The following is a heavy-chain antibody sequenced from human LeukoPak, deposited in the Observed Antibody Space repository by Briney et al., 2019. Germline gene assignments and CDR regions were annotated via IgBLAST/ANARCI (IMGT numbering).Heavy chain of an antibody. CDR3: AKDSYSSSWMYYYYMDV. V-gene: IGHV3-23*01. Sequence: GGSLRLSCAASGFTFSSYAMSWVRQAPGKGLEWVSAISGSGGSTYYADSVKGRFTISRYNSQNTLYLQMNSLRAEDTAVYYCAKDSYSSSWMYYYYMDVWGKGTTVTVSS. J-gene: IGHJ6*03. CDR1: GFTFSSYA. CDR2: ISGSGGST. D-gene: IGHD6-13*01.